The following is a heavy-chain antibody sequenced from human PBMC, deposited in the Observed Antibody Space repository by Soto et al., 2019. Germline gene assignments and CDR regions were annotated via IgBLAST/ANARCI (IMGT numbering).Heavy chain of an antibody. D-gene: IGHD6-13*01. CDR3: VRVAGSASWYETDS. CDR1: GGSISSYY. V-gene: IGHV4-59*08. Sequence: PSETLSLTCTVSGGSISSYYWSWIRQPPGKGLEWIGYIYYSASSYYNPSLRSRITILLDASTNQLSLKLSSVTAADTAVYFCVRVAGSASWYETDSWGQGILVTVSS. CDR2: IYYSASS. J-gene: IGHJ4*02.